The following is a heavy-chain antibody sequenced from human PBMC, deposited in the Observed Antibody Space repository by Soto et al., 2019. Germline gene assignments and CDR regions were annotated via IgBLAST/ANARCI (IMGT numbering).Heavy chain of an antibody. CDR3: ARVRPHILTAYYSRRSCWFDP. J-gene: IGHJ5*02. Sequence: SETLSLTCAVYGGSFSGYYWIWIRQPPGKGLEWIGEINHSGSTNYNPSLKSRVTISVDTSKNQFSLKLSSVTAADTAVYYCARVRPHILTAYYSRRSCWFDPWGQGTLVTVSS. CDR1: GGSFSGYY. D-gene: IGHD3-9*01. CDR2: INHSGST. V-gene: IGHV4-34*01.